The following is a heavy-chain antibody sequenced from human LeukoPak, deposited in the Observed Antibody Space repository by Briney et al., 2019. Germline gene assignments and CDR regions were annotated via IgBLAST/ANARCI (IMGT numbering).Heavy chain of an antibody. V-gene: IGHV3-48*02. CDR2: ISGSSKVI. J-gene: IGHJ4*02. CDR3: ARDFDTSGYTFDF. CDR1: GFTFSTYS. D-gene: IGHD3-22*01. Sequence: PGGSLRLSCAASGFTFSTYSMNWVRQAPGKGLEWISYISGSSKVIYYADSVRGRFTISRGNAENLLYLQMNSLRDEDTAVYFCARDFDTSGYTFDFWGQGALVTVSS.